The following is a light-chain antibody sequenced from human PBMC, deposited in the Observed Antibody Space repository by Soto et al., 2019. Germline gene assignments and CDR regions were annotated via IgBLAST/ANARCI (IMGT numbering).Light chain of an antibody. CDR1: QSINSW. J-gene: IGKJ4*01. V-gene: IGKV1-5*03. CDR3: QQYHRSPVT. Sequence: DIQMTQSPSTLSAFVGDRVTITCRASQSINSWLAWYLQKPGKAPNLLIFKASNLESGAPSRFSGSGSGTEFTLTISSLQPDDFATYYCQQYHRSPVTFGGGTKVEIK. CDR2: KAS.